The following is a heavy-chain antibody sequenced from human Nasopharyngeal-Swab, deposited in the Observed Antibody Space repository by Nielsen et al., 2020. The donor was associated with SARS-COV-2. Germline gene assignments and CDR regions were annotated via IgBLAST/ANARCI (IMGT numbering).Heavy chain of an antibody. CDR2: IYPGDSDT. V-gene: IGHV5-51*01. D-gene: IGHD3-10*01. J-gene: IGHJ4*02. CDR3: ARQDYYGSGSYGPNDY. Sequence: GESLKISCKGSGYSFTSYWIGWVRQIPGKGLEWMGIIYPGDSDTRYSPSFQGQVTISADKSISTAYLQWSSLKASDTAMYYCARQDYYGSGSYGPNDYWGQGTLVTVSS. CDR1: GYSFTSYW.